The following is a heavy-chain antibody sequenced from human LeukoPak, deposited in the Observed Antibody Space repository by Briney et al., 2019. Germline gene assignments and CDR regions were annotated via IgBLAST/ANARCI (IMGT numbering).Heavy chain of an antibody. CDR1: GFTFSSYA. Sequence: PGKSLRLSCVASGFTFSSYAMHWVRQAPGKGLEWVAGISDDGTKEYYADSVKGRFTISRDNSRNTVYTSKSTLFLQMNSLRPEDTAVYYCARGKIRYSYGRFDSWGQGILVTVSS. CDR2: ISDDGTKE. J-gene: IGHJ4*02. CDR3: ARGKIRYSYGRFDS. D-gene: IGHD5-18*01. V-gene: IGHV3-30-3*01.